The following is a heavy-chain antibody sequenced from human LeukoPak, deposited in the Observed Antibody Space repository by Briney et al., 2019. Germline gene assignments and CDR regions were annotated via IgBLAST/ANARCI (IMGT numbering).Heavy chain of an antibody. CDR2: ISNYGGST. CDR3: VKDYYGSGSYSWFDP. Sequence: GGSLRLSCSTSGFTFSSYAMHWVRQAPGKGLEYVSAISNYGGSTYYADSVKGRFTISRDNSKNKLYLQMSSVRAEDTAVYYCVKDYYGSGSYSWFDPWGQGTLVTVSS. J-gene: IGHJ5*02. D-gene: IGHD3-10*01. CDR1: GFTFSSYA. V-gene: IGHV3-64D*06.